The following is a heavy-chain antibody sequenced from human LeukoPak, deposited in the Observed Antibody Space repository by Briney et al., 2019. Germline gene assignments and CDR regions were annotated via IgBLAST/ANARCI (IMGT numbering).Heavy chain of an antibody. CDR3: ARGGKAAAPNYYYYGMDA. V-gene: IGHV4-59*01. CDR2: IYYSGGT. J-gene: IGHJ6*02. CDR1: GGSISSYY. Sequence: SETLSLTCTVSGGSISSYYWSWIRQPPGKGLEWIGYIYYSGGTNYNPSLKSRVTISVDTSKNQFSLKLNSVTAADTAVYYCARGGKAAAPNYYYYGMDAWGQGTTVTVSS. D-gene: IGHD6-13*01.